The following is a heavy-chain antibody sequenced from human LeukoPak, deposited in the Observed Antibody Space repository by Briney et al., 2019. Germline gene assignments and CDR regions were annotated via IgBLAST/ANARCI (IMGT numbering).Heavy chain of an antibody. CDR3: ARHEVRGATTTFDY. V-gene: IGHV3-23*01. D-gene: IGHD1-26*01. J-gene: IGHJ4*02. CDR2: ISGNGGGT. CDR1: GLTFRSYG. Sequence: GVSLRLSCAASGLTFRSYGMSWVRQAPGKGLEWVSGISGNGGGTKYADSVKGRFTISRDNSKNTLYLQMSSLRAEDTAIYYCARHEVRGATTTFDYWGQGTLVTVSS.